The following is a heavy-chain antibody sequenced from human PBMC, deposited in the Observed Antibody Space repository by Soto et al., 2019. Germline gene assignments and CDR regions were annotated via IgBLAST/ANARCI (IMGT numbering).Heavy chain of an antibody. Sequence: SVKVSCKASGGTFSSYAISWVRQAPGQGLEWMGGIIPIFGTANYAQKFQGRVTITADESTSTAYMELSSLRSEDTAAYYCARERSYGMDVWGQGTTVTVSS. CDR1: GGTFSSYA. CDR2: IIPIFGTA. V-gene: IGHV1-69*13. J-gene: IGHJ6*02. CDR3: ARERSYGMDV.